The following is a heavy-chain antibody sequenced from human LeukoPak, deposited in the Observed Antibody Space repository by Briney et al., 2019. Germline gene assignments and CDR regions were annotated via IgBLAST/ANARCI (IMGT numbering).Heavy chain of an antibody. CDR2: IYYSGST. CDR1: RGSISSYY. CDR3: ARVNLAVTGGIRWFDP. D-gene: IGHD2-21*02. J-gene: IGHJ5*02. Sequence: SETLSLTCTVSRGSISSYYWSWIRQPPGKGLEWIGSIYYSGSTYYNPSLKSRVTISVDTSKNQFSLKLSSVTAADTAVYYCARVNLAVTGGIRWFDPWGQGTLVTVSS. V-gene: IGHV4-59*01.